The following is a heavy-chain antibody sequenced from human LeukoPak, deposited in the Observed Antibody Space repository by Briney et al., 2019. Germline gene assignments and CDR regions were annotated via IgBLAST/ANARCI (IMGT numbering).Heavy chain of an antibody. J-gene: IGHJ4*02. Sequence: SETLSLTCTVSGASISSSSYYWGWIRQPPGKGLEWIGSIHYSGSTYYNPSRKSRVTISADTSKNQFSLKLSSVTAADTAVYYCARRDASYYFDYWGQGTLVTVSS. V-gene: IGHV4-39*01. CDR3: ARRDASYYFDY. CDR2: IHYSGST. CDR1: GASISSSSYY.